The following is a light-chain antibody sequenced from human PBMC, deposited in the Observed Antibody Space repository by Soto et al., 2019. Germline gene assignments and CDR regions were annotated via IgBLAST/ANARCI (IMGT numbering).Light chain of an antibody. CDR2: WAS. J-gene: IGKJ1*01. CDR3: QQYYRPWT. CDR1: QSVLYSSNNKNY. V-gene: IGKV4-1*01. Sequence: DIVMTQSPDSLAVSLGERATINCKSSQSVLYSSNNKNYLAWYQQKPGQPPKLLIYWASTRESGVPDRFSGSGSVTDFTLTISILQAEDGAVYYCQQYYRPWTFGQGTKVEIK.